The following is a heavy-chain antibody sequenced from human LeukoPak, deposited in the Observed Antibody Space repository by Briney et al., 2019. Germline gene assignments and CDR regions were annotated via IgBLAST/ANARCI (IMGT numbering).Heavy chain of an antibody. V-gene: IGHV3-23*01. Sequence: GGSLRLSCAASGFTYNSYDMTWVRQAPGKGLEWVSHVSGSGGITYYADSVKGRFTISRDNSKNTLYLQMNSLRAEDTAVYYCAKTTAVNSSGRYPGWPVDYWGQGTLVTVSS. D-gene: IGHD6-19*01. J-gene: IGHJ4*02. CDR1: GFTYNSYD. CDR2: VSGSGGIT. CDR3: AKTTAVNSSGRYPGWPVDY.